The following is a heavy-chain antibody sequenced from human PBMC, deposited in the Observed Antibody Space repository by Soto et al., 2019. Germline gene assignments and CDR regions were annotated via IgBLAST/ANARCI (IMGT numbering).Heavy chain of an antibody. V-gene: IGHV3-72*01. Sequence: EVQLVESGGGLVQPGGSLIRSCAASGFTFSDHYMDWVRQAPGKGLEWVARSRNRVNSHTTEYAASVKGRFTISRDESKSSLYLQMNSLKIEDTAVYYCTRGLLGGAPSYTFHGMDVWGQGTTVTVSS. J-gene: IGHJ6*01. D-gene: IGHD1-26*01. CDR1: GFTFSDHY. CDR2: SRNRVNSHTT. CDR3: TRGLLGGAPSYTFHGMDV.